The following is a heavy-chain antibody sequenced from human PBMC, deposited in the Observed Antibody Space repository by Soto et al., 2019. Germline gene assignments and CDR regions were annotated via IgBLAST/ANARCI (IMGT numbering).Heavy chain of an antibody. Sequence: QITLKESGPSLVTRTETLTLTCTFSGFSLITGVGVGWVRQPPGKALEWLAVIFWDKNNYYRPSLQTRVTISKDTSEDQVVLTLTNMDPEDTATYFCTQIYGSGSWGWYFHSWGQGTLVTVSS. V-gene: IGHV2-5*02. J-gene: IGHJ4*02. CDR2: IFWDKNN. CDR3: TQIYGSGSWGWYFHS. D-gene: IGHD1-26*01. CDR1: GFSLITGVG.